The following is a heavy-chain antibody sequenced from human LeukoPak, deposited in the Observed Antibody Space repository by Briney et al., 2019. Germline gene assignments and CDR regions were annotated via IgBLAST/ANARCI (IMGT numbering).Heavy chain of an antibody. D-gene: IGHD1-26*01. CDR3: ARENGGSYGSNY. CDR1: GFTFSSYA. Sequence: PGGSLRLSCAASGFTFSSYAMTWVRQAPGKGLEWVSSISSSSNYIYYADSVKGRFTISRDNAKNSLYLQINSLRAEDTAVYYCARENGGSYGSNYWGQGALVTVSS. CDR2: ISSSSNYI. J-gene: IGHJ4*02. V-gene: IGHV3-21*01.